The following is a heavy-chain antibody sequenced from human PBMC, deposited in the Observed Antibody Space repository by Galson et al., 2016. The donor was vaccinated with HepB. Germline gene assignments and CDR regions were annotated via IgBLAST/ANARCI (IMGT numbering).Heavy chain of an antibody. D-gene: IGHD6-19*01. CDR2: ISSRSSTI. CDR1: GFTFSDYY. CDR3: AKDSPYSSGWSTY. V-gene: IGHV3-11*01. J-gene: IGHJ4*02. Sequence: SLRLPCADSGFTFSDYYMNWIRQAPGKGLEWISYISSRSSTIYYADSVKGRFTISRDNSKNTLNLQMNSLRAEDTALYYCAKDSPYSSGWSTYWGQGTLVTVSS.